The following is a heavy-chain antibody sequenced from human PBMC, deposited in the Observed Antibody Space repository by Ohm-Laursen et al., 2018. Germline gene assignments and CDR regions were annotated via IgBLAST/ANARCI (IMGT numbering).Heavy chain of an antibody. J-gene: IGHJ4*02. Sequence: SSVKVSCKASGYTFTSYDINWVRQATGQGLEWMGWMNPNSGNTGYAQKFQGRVTMTRNTSISTAYMELSSLRSEDTAVYYCARGITMIVVAPGYWGQGTLVTVSS. CDR2: MNPNSGNT. CDR3: ARGITMIVVAPGY. D-gene: IGHD3-22*01. CDR1: GYTFTSYD. V-gene: IGHV1-8*01.